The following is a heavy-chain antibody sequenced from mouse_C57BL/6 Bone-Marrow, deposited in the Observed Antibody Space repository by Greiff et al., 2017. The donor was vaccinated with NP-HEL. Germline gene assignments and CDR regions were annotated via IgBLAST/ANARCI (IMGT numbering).Heavy chain of an antibody. J-gene: IGHJ3*01. Sequence: VQLQQSGAELVRPGTSVKVSCKASGYAFTNYLIEWVKQRPGQGLEWIGVINPGSGGTNYNEKFKGKATLTADKSSSTAYMQLSSLTSEDSAVYFCARDYGNYLWFAYWGQGTLVTVSA. CDR2: INPGSGGT. CDR1: GYAFTNYL. D-gene: IGHD2-1*01. V-gene: IGHV1-54*01. CDR3: ARDYGNYLWFAY.